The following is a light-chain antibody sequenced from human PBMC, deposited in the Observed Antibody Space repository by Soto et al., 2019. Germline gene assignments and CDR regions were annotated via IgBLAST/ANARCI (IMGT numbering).Light chain of an antibody. Sequence: GDRVTITCRASQSISGWLAWYQQKPGKAPKLLIYDVSSLESGVPSRFSGSGSGTEFTLAISSLQPDDFATYYCLQGYSNPWTFGQGTKVDIK. V-gene: IGKV1-5*01. J-gene: IGKJ1*01. CDR2: DVS. CDR3: LQGYSNPWT. CDR1: QSISGW.